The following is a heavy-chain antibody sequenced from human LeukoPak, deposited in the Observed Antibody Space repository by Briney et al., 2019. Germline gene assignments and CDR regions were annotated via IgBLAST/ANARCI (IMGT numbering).Heavy chain of an antibody. CDR3: ARGCGDYCYYYYGMDV. J-gene: IGHJ6*02. Sequence: ASVKVSFKASGYPFTSYDINWVRTATGQGLEWMGWMNPNSGNTGYAQKFQGRVTMTRNTSISTAYMELSSLRSEDTAVYYCARGCGDYCYYYYGMDVWGQGTTVTVSS. CDR1: GYPFTSYD. D-gene: IGHD4-17*01. CDR2: MNPNSGNT. V-gene: IGHV1-8*01.